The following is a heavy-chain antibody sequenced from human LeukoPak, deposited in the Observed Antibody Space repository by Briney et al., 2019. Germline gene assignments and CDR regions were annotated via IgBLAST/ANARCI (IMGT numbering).Heavy chain of an antibody. CDR1: GGSISSGSYY. V-gene: IGHV4-61*02. D-gene: IGHD3-22*01. CDR3: ARDIYDSSGYSEYNWFDP. CDR2: IYTSGST. J-gene: IGHJ5*02. Sequence: SETLSLTCTASGGSISSGSYYWSWIRQPAGKGLEWIGRIYTSGSTNYNPSLKSRVTISVDTSKNQFSLKLSSVTAADTAVYYCARDIYDSSGYSEYNWFDPWGQGTLVTVSS.